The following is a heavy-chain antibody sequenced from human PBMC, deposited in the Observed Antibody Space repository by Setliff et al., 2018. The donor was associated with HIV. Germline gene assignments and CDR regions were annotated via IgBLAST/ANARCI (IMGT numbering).Heavy chain of an antibody. CDR1: GFTFGSYP. J-gene: IGHJ6*03. CDR3: ARDPLVGDFWSGYYMVVVPYYYYYMDV. D-gene: IGHD3-3*01. CDR2: ISYGGGLK. Sequence: HPGGSLRLSCAASGFTFGSYPMHWVRQAPGRGLEWVAVISYGGGLKLYADSVKGRFTISRDFSDNTLYLQMNSLRPEDTAMYYCARDPLVGDFWSGYYMVVVPYYYYYMDVWGKGTTVTVSS. V-gene: IGHV3-30*04.